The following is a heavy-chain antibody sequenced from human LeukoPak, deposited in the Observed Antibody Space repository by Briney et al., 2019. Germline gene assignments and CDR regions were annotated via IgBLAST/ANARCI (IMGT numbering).Heavy chain of an antibody. J-gene: IGHJ4*02. D-gene: IGHD1-26*01. CDR2: ITSGGGT. CDR3: AKDSSNIMGARLDY. V-gene: IGHV3-23*01. CDR1: GFTFSSYA. Sequence: PGGSLRLSCAASGFTFSSYAMTWVRQAPGQGLEWVSGITSGGGTYYADSVKGRFTISRDNSKNTLYLQMNSLRAEDTAVYYCAKDSSNIMGARLDYWGQGTLVTVSS.